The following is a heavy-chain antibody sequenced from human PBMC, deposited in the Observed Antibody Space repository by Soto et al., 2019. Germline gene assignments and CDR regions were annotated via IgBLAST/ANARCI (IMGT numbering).Heavy chain of an antibody. Sequence: GGSLRLSCAASGFIFSTYAMNWVRQAPGKGLEWVSAISGSGGSTYYADSVKGRFTISRDNSKNTLYLQMNSLRAKDTALYYCARLISSSSPYYYYFGMDVWGQGTTVTVSS. V-gene: IGHV3-23*01. D-gene: IGHD6-6*01. CDR1: GFIFSTYA. CDR3: ARLISSSSPYYYYFGMDV. J-gene: IGHJ6*02. CDR2: ISGSGGST.